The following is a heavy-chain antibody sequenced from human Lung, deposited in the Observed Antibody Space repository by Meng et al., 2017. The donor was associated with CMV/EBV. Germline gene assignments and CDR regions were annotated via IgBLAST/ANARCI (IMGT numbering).Heavy chain of an antibody. CDR3: ARVSRRGTAASYAMDA. Sequence: SCVASGFTFSGYEMNWVRQAPGKGLEWVSYISSSSPIYYVDSVKGRFTVSRDNAKNSLYLQMNSLRAEDTAVYYCARVSRRGTAASYAMDAWGQGTTVT. CDR1: GFTFSGYE. J-gene: IGHJ6*01. CDR2: ISSSSPI. D-gene: IGHD6-13*01. V-gene: IGHV3-48*03.